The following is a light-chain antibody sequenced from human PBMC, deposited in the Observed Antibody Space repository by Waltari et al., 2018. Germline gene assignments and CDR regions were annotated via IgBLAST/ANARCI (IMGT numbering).Light chain of an antibody. CDR1: QVISSH. J-gene: IGKJ4*01. CDR3: QQLHAYPLS. CDR2: AAS. Sequence: DIQLTQSPSFLSASVGDRVTITCRASQVISSHLAWYQQEPGKAPKLLIYAASTLQTGVPSRFSGSGSGTEFTLRSSSLQPEDFGSYYCQQLHAYPLSFGGGTKVEIK. V-gene: IGKV1-9*01.